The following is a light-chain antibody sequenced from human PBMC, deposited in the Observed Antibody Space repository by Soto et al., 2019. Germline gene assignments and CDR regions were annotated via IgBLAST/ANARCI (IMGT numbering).Light chain of an antibody. CDR2: WAS. J-gene: IGKJ1*01. CDR3: QQYDCTPLT. CDR1: QSVLYSSNNKNY. V-gene: IGKV4-1*01. Sequence: DIVMTQSPDSLAVSLGERATINCKSSQSVLYSSNNKNYLAWYQQKPGQPPNLLIYWASTRESGVPDRFSGSGAGKDFTLTISSLQAEDVAVYYCQQYDCTPLTFGQGTKLEIK.